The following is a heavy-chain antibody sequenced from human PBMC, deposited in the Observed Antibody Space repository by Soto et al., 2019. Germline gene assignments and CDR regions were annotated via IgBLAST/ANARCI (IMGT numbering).Heavy chain of an antibody. D-gene: IGHD3-22*01. V-gene: IGHV4-30-2*01. J-gene: IGHJ5*02. CDR2: IYHNVNT. CDR1: GGSISSGGFS. CDR3: ASPPTHDSVGYYKADWFDP. Sequence: QLQLQESGSGLVKPSQTLSLTCAVSGGSISSGGFSWSWLRQPPGRGLEWIGYIYHNVNTYYNPSLNSRVTISVDRSKNQFSLKVTSVTAADTAVYYCASPPTHDSVGYYKADWFDPWGQGTLVTVSS.